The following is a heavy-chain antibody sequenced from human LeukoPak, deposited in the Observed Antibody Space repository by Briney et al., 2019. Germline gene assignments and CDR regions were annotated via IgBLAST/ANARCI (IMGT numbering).Heavy chain of an antibody. J-gene: IGHJ6*02. CDR2: ISSSSSTI. CDR1: GFTFSSYS. Sequence: PGGSLRLSCAASGFTFSSYSMNWVRQAPGKGLEWVSYISSSSSTIYYADSVKGRFTISRDNAKNSLYLQMNSLRAEDTAVYYCARYCSGGSCYYYYYGMDVWGQGTTVTVSS. D-gene: IGHD2-15*01. V-gene: IGHV3-48*04. CDR3: ARYCSGGSCYYYYYGMDV.